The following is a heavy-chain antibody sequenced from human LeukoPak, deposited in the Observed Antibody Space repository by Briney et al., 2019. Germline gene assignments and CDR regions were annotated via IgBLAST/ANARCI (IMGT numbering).Heavy chain of an antibody. CDR2: IIPILGIA. J-gene: IGHJ4*02. Sequence: SVQVSCKASGGIFSSYAISWVRQAPGQGLEWMGRIIPILGIANYAQKFQGRVTITADKSTSTAYMELSSPRSEDTAVYYCARDRTVVTPNYFDYWGQGTLVTVSS. V-gene: IGHV1-69*04. D-gene: IGHD4-23*01. CDR3: ARDRTVVTPNYFDY. CDR1: GGIFSSYA.